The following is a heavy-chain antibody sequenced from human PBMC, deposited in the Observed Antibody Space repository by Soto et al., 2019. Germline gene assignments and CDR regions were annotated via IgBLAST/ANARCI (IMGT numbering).Heavy chain of an antibody. CDR2: ISAYNGNT. J-gene: IGHJ4*02. CDR3: ARVLLRYFDGEDY. V-gene: IGHV1-18*01. CDR1: GYTFTSYG. D-gene: IGHD3-9*01. Sequence: QVQLVQSGAEVKKPGASVKVSCKASGYTFTSYGISWVRQAPGQGLEWMGWISAYNGNTNYAQKLQGRVTMTTDTPMSTAYMELSRLRSDDTAVYYCARVLLRYFDGEDYWGQGTLVTVSS.